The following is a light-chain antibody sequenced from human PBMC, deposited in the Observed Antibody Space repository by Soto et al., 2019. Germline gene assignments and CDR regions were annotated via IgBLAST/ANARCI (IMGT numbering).Light chain of an antibody. Sequence: DIQRNQSPSSMSASVGYRVTITCKASQDISNYLNWYQQKPGKAPKLLIYDASNLETGVPSRFSGSGSGTDFPFTISSLQTEDIATYYCQQYDNLTLTFCGGTKVDIK. CDR1: QDISNY. V-gene: IGKV1-33*01. CDR2: DAS. CDR3: QQYDNLTLT. J-gene: IGKJ4*01.